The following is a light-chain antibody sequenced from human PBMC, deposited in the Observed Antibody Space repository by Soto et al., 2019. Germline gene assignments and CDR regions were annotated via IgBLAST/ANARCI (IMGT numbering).Light chain of an antibody. Sequence: QAVVTQPPSVSGAPGQRVTISCTGSSSNIGAGYDVHWYQQLPGTAPKFLIFGNTNRPSGVPDRFSGSKSGTSASLAITGLQPEDEADYYCQSYDRSLSGSVFGGGTKLTVL. CDR1: SSNIGAGYD. V-gene: IGLV1-40*01. CDR3: QSYDRSLSGSV. J-gene: IGLJ2*01. CDR2: GNT.